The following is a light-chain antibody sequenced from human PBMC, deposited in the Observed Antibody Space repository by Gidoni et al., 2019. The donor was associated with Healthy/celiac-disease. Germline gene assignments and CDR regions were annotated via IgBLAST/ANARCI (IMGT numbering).Light chain of an antibody. Sequence: EIVLTQSPANLSLSPGERANLSCRASQSVRRYLAWYQQKPGQAPRLLIYDASNRATGSPARFSGRGSGTDFTLTISSLEPEDFAVYYCQQRSNWPRTFGQGTRLEIK. J-gene: IGKJ5*01. V-gene: IGKV3-11*01. CDR3: QQRSNWPRT. CDR2: DAS. CDR1: QSVRRY.